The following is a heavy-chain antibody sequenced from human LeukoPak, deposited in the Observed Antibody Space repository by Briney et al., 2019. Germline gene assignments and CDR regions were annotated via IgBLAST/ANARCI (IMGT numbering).Heavy chain of an antibody. CDR3: AREEWFDP. J-gene: IGHJ5*02. Sequence: PSETLSLTCTVSGGSISSSSYYWGWIRQPPGKGLEWIGSIYYSGSTYYNPSLKSRATISVDTSRNQFSLKLTSVTAADTAVYYCAREEWFDPWGQGTLVTVSS. CDR1: GGSISSSSYY. CDR2: IYYSGST. V-gene: IGHV4-39*07.